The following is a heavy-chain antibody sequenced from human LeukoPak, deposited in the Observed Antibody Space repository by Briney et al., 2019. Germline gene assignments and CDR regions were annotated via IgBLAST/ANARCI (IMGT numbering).Heavy chain of an antibody. CDR3: ASSFSGGSYYDAFDI. J-gene: IGHJ3*02. CDR1: GSTFSSYS. V-gene: IGHV3-21*04. CDR2: ISSSSSYI. Sequence: PGGSLRLSCAASGSTFSSYSMNWVRQAPGKGLEWVSSISSSSSYIYYADSVKGRFTISRDNSKNTLYLQMNSLRAEDTAVYYCASSFSGGSYYDAFDIWGQGTMVTVSS. D-gene: IGHD2-15*01.